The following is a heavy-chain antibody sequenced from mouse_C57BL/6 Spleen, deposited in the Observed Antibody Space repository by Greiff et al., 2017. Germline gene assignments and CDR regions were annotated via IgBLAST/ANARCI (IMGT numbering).Heavy chain of an antibody. CDR2: ISSGSSTI. J-gene: IGHJ4*01. Sequence: EVKVEESGGGLVKPGGSLKLSCAASGFTFSDYGMHWVRQAPEKGLEWVAYISSGSSTIYYADTVKGRFTISRDNAKNTLFLQMTSLRSEDTAMYYCATYYYGSSPHYYAMDYWGQGTSVTVSS. CDR3: ATYYYGSSPHYYAMDY. V-gene: IGHV5-17*01. CDR1: GFTFSDYG. D-gene: IGHD1-1*01.